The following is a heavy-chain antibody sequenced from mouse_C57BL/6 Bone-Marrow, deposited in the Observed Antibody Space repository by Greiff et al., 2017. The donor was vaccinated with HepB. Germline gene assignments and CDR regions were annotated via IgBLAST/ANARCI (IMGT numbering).Heavy chain of an antibody. J-gene: IGHJ2*01. CDR2: ISSGGDYT. CDR1: GFTFSSYA. CDR3: TRDGGVYYGNYYFDY. D-gene: IGHD2-1*01. V-gene: IGHV5-9-1*02. Sequence: EVMLVESGEGLVKPGGSLKLSCAASGFTFSSYAMSWVRQTPEKRLEWVAYISSGGDYTYYADTVKGRFTLSRDNARNTLYLQMSSLKSEDTAMYYCTRDGGVYYGNYYFDYWGQGTTLTVSS.